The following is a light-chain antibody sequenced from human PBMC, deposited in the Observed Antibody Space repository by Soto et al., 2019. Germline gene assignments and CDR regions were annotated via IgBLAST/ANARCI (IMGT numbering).Light chain of an antibody. CDR1: HSVSSN. CDR3: QQYNRWPLT. J-gene: IGKJ1*01. V-gene: IGKV3-15*01. CDR2: RAS. Sequence: EIVFARSPRTLSLYRFASSTLSCGVSHSVSSNYLAWYQQTPCQAPWLLISRASTRATGVPPTFIGSASGTEFTLTISSLQSEDFTVYCCQQYNRWPLTFGQGTKVDI.